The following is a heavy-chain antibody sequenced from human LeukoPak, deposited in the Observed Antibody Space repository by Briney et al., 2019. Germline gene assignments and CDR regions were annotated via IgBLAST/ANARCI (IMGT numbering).Heavy chain of an antibody. CDR1: GFTFSRYW. J-gene: IGHJ4*02. V-gene: IGHV3-7*04. Sequence: QAGGSLRLSCAASGFTFSRYWMSWVRQAPGKGLEWVANIKQDGSEKDYVDSVKGRFTISRDNAKNSLYLQMNSLRAEDTAVYYCARQQTTVTEFDYWGQGTLVTVSS. D-gene: IGHD4-17*01. CDR3: ARQQTTVTEFDY. CDR2: IKQDGSEK.